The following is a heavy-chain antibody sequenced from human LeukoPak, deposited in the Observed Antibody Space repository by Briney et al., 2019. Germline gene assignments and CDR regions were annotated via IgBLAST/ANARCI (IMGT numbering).Heavy chain of an antibody. CDR3: ARTIVVVPAAIRIAAAGDDAFDI. V-gene: IGHV4-30-2*01. CDR1: GGSISSGGYY. CDR2: IYHSGST. J-gene: IGHJ3*02. Sequence: SETLSLTCTVSGGSISSGGYYWSWIRQPPGKGLEWIGYIYHSGSTYYNPSLKSRVTISVDRSKNQFSLKLSSVTAADTAVYYCARTIVVVPAAIRIAAAGDDAFDIWGQGTMVTVSS. D-gene: IGHD2-2*01.